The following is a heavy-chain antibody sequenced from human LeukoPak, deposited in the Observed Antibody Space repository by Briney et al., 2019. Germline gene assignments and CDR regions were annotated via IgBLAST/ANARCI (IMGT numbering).Heavy chain of an antibody. V-gene: IGHV1-18*01. CDR1: VYTFSTDG. CDR3: ARDGYFDF. CDR2: ISGYNGNT. Sequence: AASVKVSCKASVYTFSTDGIAWVRHGPAQGIGWMGWISGYNGNTNYAHKFQGRVTMTTDTTTTTAYMELRSLRSDDTAVYYCARDGYFDFWGQGTLVTVSS. J-gene: IGHJ4*02.